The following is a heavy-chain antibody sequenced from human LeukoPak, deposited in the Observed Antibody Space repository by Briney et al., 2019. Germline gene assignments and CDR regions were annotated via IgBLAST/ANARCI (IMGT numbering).Heavy chain of an antibody. Sequence: ASVKVSCKASGYSFTHHNVHWVRQAPGQALERMGWIKPNNGDTKFSQKFQDSVTSTSDTSIDTAYLEMSGLTSDDTAIYYCARVLSAVTSTFDYWGQGTLVTVSP. CDR2: IKPNNGDT. D-gene: IGHD4-17*01. CDR3: ARVLSAVTSTFDY. CDR1: GYSFTHHN. J-gene: IGHJ4*02. V-gene: IGHV1-2*02.